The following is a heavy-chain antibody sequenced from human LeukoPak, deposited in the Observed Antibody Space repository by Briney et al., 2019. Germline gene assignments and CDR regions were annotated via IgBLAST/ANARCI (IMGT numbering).Heavy chain of an antibody. J-gene: IGHJ4*02. CDR1: GFTLSSYW. CDR2: IKSDGIIS. Sequence: GGSLRPSCAASGFTLSSYWMHWVRHAPGKGLVWVSRIKSDGIISTYADSVKGRFTISTDHAKNTLYLQMSSLRPEDTAVYYCARGAGAWSYYGHGLDCWGQGTLVTVHS. V-gene: IGHV3-74*01. D-gene: IGHD1-26*01. CDR3: ARGAGAWSYYGHGLDC.